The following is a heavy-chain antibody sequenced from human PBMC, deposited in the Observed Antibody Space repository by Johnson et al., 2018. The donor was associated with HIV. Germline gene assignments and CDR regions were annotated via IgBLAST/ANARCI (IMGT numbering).Heavy chain of an antibody. V-gene: IGHV3-9*01. J-gene: IGHJ3*02. CDR1: GFTFDDYA. CDR2: ISWNSGSI. D-gene: IGHD3-3*01. Sequence: VQLVESGGGLIQPGGSLRLSCAASGFTFDDYAMHWVRQAPGKGLEWVSGISWNSGSIGYADSVKGRFTISRDNAKNSLYLQMNSLRAEDTALYYCARDQRLIGYNFWSGYHVYAFDIWGQGTMVTVSS. CDR3: ARDQRLIGYNFWSGYHVYAFDI.